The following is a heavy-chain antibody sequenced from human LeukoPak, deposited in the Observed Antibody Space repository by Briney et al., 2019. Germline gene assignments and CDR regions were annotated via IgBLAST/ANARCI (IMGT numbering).Heavy chain of an antibody. J-gene: IGHJ4*02. CDR3: AKGISSVNWFGDY. Sequence: GQSLRLSCAVSGLTFSNFRMSWVRQAPGKGLEWVAHINQDGSVQFYVDSVKGRFTISRDNAKNSLYLQMSSLRADDTAKYYCAKGISSVNWFGDYWGLGTLVTVSS. V-gene: IGHV3-7*03. CDR2: INQDGSVQ. D-gene: IGHD3-10*01. CDR1: GLTFSNFR.